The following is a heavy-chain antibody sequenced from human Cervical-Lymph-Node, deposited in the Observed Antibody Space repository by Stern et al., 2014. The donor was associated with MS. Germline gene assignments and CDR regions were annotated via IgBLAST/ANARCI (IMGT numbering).Heavy chain of an antibody. Sequence: EVQLLESGGGLVQPGGSLRLSCAASGFTFNNYAMNWVRPAPGKGLEWVSAISPCGPYTYYADSVKGRFTISRDNSTNTVYLQMNSLRAEDSAVYYCAKDRRGDWGQGTLVTVSS. V-gene: IGHV3-23*01. CDR3: AKDRRGD. J-gene: IGHJ4*02. CDR1: GFTFNNYA. CDR2: ISPCGPYT. D-gene: IGHD3-10*01.